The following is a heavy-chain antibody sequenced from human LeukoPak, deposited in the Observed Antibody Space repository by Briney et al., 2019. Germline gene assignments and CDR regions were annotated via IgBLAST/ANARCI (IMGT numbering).Heavy chain of an antibody. J-gene: IGHJ6*02. V-gene: IGHV4-59*01. D-gene: IGHD4-11*01. Sequence: PSETLSLTCTVSGGSISSYYWTWIRQPPVKGLEWIGYIYYSGNTNYNPSLKSRVTISVDTSKNQFSLKLSSVTAADTAVYYCARDYSNYGRYYYGMDVWGQGTTVTVSS. CDR2: IYYSGNT. CDR1: GGSISSYY. CDR3: ARDYSNYGRYYYGMDV.